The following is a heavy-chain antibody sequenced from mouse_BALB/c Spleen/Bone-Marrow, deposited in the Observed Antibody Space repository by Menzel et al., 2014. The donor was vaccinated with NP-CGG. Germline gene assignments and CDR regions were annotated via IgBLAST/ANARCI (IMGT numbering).Heavy chain of an antibody. Sequence: QVQLKESGAELMKPGASVKISCKATGYTFSSYWIEWVKQRPGHGLEWIGEILPGSGSTNYNEKFKGKATFTADTSSNTAYMQLSSLISEDSAVYYCAREDGLWYFDVWGAGTTVTVSS. V-gene: IGHV1-9*01. CDR1: GYTFSSYW. J-gene: IGHJ1*01. CDR2: ILPGSGST. CDR3: AREDGLWYFDV. D-gene: IGHD1-1*01.